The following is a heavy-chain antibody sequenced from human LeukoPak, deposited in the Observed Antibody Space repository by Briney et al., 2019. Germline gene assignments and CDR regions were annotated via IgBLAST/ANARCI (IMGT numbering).Heavy chain of an antibody. CDR3: ARVVPTATEAFDI. Sequence: SVKVSCKASGGTFSSYAISWVRQAPGQGLEWMGRIIPILGIANYAQKFQGRVTITADKSTSTAYMELRSLRSDDTAVYYCARVVPTATEAFDIWGQGTMVTVSS. CDR2: IIPILGIA. J-gene: IGHJ3*02. V-gene: IGHV1-69*04. CDR1: GGTFSSYA. D-gene: IGHD2-2*01.